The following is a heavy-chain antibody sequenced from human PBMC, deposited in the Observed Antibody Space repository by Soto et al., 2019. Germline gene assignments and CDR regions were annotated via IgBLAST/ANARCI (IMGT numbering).Heavy chain of an antibody. Sequence: GGSLRLSCAASGFTFNSYAMSWVRQAPGKGLEWVSGISGSGGSTYYADSVRGRCTISRDNSKNTLYLQMNSLRAEDTAVYYCAKEGSGSVWDNWFDPWGQGTLVTVSS. V-gene: IGHV3-23*01. J-gene: IGHJ5*02. CDR3: AKEGSGSVWDNWFDP. CDR2: ISGSGGST. CDR1: GFTFNSYA. D-gene: IGHD6-19*01.